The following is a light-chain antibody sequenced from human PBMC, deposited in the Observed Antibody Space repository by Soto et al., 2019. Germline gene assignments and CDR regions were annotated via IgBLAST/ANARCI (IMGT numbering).Light chain of an antibody. J-gene: IGKJ3*01. V-gene: IGKV1-5*03. CDR2: KAS. Sequence: DIQMTQSPSTLSASVGDRVTITCRASQSISSWLAWYQRKPGKAPKLLIYKASSLESGVPSRFSGSGSGTEFTLTISSLQPDDFATYYCQQYNSYSFTFGPGTKVD. CDR3: QQYNSYSFT. CDR1: QSISSW.